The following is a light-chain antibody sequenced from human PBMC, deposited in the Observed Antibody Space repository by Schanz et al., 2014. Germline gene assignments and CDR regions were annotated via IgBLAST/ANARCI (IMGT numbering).Light chain of an antibody. Sequence: QSVLTQPPSVSGAPGQRVTISCTGSSSNIGAGYDVHWYQQLPGTAPKLLIYVNSNRPSGVPDRFSGSKSGTSASLAITGLQAEDEADYYCHSYDSSLSGWVFGGGTKLTVL. J-gene: IGLJ3*02. CDR3: HSYDSSLSGWV. V-gene: IGLV1-40*01. CDR1: SSNIGAGYD. CDR2: VNS.